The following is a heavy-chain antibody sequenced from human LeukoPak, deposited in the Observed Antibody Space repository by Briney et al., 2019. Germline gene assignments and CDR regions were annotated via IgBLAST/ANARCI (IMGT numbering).Heavy chain of an antibody. Sequence: KPSETLSLTCTVSGGSISSGSYYWSWIRQPPGKGLEWIGEINHSGSTNYNPSLKSRVTISVDTSKNQFSLKLSSVTAADTAVYYCARGVQMYSSSWFRRNWFDPWGQGTLVTVSS. CDR3: ARGVQMYSSSWFRRNWFDP. CDR2: INHSGST. D-gene: IGHD6-13*01. CDR1: GGSISSGSYY. J-gene: IGHJ5*02. V-gene: IGHV4-39*07.